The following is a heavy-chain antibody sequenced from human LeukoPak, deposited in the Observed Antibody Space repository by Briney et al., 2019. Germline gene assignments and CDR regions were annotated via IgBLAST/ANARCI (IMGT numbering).Heavy chain of an antibody. CDR3: AQLVGGTGSYS. CDR2: IGSSGGTT. J-gene: IGHJ4*02. CDR1: GFTFSSYG. D-gene: IGHD3-10*01. Sequence: GGSLRLSCAASGFTFSSYGMGWVRQAPGKGLEWVSSIGSSGGTTKYADSVKGRFTISRDNSKNTLYLQMNNLRAEDMALYYCAQLVGGTGSYSWGQGTLVSVSS. V-gene: IGHV3-23*01.